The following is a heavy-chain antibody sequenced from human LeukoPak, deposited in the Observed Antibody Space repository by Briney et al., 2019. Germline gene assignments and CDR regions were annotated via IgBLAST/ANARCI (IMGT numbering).Heavy chain of an antibody. CDR2: ILASGSPT. Sequence: PGGSLRLSCAASGFNFNSYTMNWVRQAPGKGLQWVANILASGSPTYYADSVKGRFIISRDKSKNTVYLQMNSLRVEDTAIYYCAKDLRPDGVDNFDHWGQGILVTVSS. CDR3: AKDLRPDGVDNFDH. J-gene: IGHJ4*02. V-gene: IGHV3-23*01. D-gene: IGHD2-8*01. CDR1: GFNFNSYT.